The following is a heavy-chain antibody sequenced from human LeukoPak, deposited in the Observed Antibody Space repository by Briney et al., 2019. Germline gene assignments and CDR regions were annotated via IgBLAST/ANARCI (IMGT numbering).Heavy chain of an antibody. CDR1: GGTFSSYA. CDR3: ARTHPGGVGWGTFDY. V-gene: IGHV1-69*13. J-gene: IGHJ4*02. Sequence: SVKVSCKASGGTFSSYAISWVRQAPGQGLEWMGGIIPIFGTANYAQKFQGRVTITADESTSTAYMELSSLRSEDTAVYYCARTHPGGVGWGTFDYWGQGTLVIVSS. CDR2: IIPIFGTA. D-gene: IGHD3-16*01.